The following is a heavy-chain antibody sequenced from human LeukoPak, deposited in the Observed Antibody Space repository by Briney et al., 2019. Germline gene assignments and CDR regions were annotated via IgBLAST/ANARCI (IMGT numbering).Heavy chain of an antibody. CDR2: IIPIFGTA. J-gene: IGHJ4*02. CDR1: GGTFSSYA. V-gene: IGHV1-69*13. CDR3: ARGHCSGGSCYYFDY. Sequence: ASVKVSCKASGGTFSSYAISWVRQAPGQGLEWMRGIIPIFGTASYAQKFQGRVTITADESTSTAYMELSSLRSEDTAVYYCARGHCSGGSCYYFDYWGQGTLVTVSS. D-gene: IGHD2-15*01.